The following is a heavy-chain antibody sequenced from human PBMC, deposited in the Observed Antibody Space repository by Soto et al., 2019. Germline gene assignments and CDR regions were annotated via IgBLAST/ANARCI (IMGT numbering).Heavy chain of an antibody. D-gene: IGHD5-12*01. V-gene: IGHV4-4*02. CDR1: GGSISSSNW. Sequence: SETLSLTCAVSGGSISSSNWWSWVRQPPGKGLEWIGEIYHSGSTKYNPSLKSRVTISVDTSKNQFSLKLSSLTASDTAVYYCARRQWLRIFDCWGQGTLVTVSS. CDR2: IYHSGST. CDR3: ARRQWLRIFDC. J-gene: IGHJ4*02.